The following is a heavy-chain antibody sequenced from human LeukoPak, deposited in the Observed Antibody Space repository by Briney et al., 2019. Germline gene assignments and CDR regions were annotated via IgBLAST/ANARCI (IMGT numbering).Heavy chain of an antibody. Sequence: ASVKVSCKASGYTLTGYYMHWVRQAPGQGLEWMGWINPNSGGTNYAQKFQGRVTMTRDTSISTAYMELSRLRSDDTAVYYCARVPNSSSKEMDVWGKGSTVTVSS. CDR3: ARVPNSSSKEMDV. CDR1: GYTLTGYY. V-gene: IGHV1-2*02. CDR2: INPNSGGT. D-gene: IGHD6-6*01. J-gene: IGHJ6*04.